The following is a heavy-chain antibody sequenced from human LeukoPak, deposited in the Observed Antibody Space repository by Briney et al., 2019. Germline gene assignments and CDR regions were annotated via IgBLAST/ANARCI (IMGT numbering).Heavy chain of an antibody. V-gene: IGHV4-4*07. J-gene: IGHJ4*02. Sequence: SETLSLSCTVSGDSISSYYRSWIRQPAGKGLEWIGHIYISGNTNYNPSLKSRVTMSRDTSKNQFSLKLSSVTAADTAVYYCAREKVGFDNWGQGTLVTVSS. CDR2: IYISGNT. CDR3: AREKVGFDN. CDR1: GDSISSYY. D-gene: IGHD1-26*01.